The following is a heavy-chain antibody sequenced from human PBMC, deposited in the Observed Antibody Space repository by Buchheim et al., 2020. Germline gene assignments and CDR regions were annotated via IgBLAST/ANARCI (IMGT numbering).Heavy chain of an antibody. CDR1: GFTFSSYW. CDR2: IKQDGSEK. V-gene: IGHV3-7*05. Sequence: EVQLVESGGGLVQPGGSLRLSCAVSGFTFSSYWMSWVRQAPGKGLEWVANIKQDGSEKYYVDSVKGRFTISRDNAKNPVWLQLNSLRAEDTAIYYCARTLRSTKGMDVWGQGTT. D-gene: IGHD2-21*02. J-gene: IGHJ6*02. CDR3: ARTLRSTKGMDV.